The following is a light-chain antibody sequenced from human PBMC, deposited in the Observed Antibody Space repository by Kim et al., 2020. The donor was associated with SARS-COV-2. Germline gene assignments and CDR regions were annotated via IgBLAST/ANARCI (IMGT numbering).Light chain of an antibody. J-gene: IGKJ1*01. V-gene: IGKV3-20*01. Sequence: PGERATLACRASQSVSSSYLAWYQQKPGQAPRLLIYGASSRATGIPDRFSGSGSGTDFTLTISRLEPEDFAVYYCQQYGSSPRTFGQGTKVDIK. CDR2: GAS. CDR1: QSVSSSY. CDR3: QQYGSSPRT.